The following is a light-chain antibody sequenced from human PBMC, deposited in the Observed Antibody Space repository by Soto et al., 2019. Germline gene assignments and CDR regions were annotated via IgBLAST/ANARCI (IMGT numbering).Light chain of an antibody. Sequence: DIQMTQSQSSVAASVGDRVTITCRASLNIGDSLSWFQQKAGKPPKQLIYGASALQSGVPVRFSGSASGTDFTLTIRNMQREDFATYYCLQTYNLPRTFGQGTKVDIK. CDR3: LQTYNLPRT. CDR2: GAS. V-gene: IGKV1-39*01. CDR1: LNIGDS. J-gene: IGKJ1*01.